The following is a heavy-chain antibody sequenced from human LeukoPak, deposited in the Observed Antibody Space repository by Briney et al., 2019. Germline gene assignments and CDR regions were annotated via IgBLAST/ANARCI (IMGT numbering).Heavy chain of an antibody. V-gene: IGHV3-33*01. Sequence: GGSLRLSCAGSGFTFGGYGMHWFRQTPGKGLEWVAVIAYDGSRAFYADSVKGRFTISRDNAKNSLYLQMNSLRAEDTAVYYCARDLRYDSSGYPYYWGQGTLVTVSS. CDR1: GFTFGGYG. J-gene: IGHJ4*02. D-gene: IGHD3-22*01. CDR2: IAYDGSRA. CDR3: ARDLRYDSSGYPYY.